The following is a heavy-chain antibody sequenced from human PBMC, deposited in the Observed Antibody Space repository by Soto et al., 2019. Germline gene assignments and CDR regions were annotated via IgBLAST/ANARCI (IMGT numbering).Heavy chain of an antibody. V-gene: IGHV1-3*01. Sequence: ASVKLSCKASGYTFTSYAMHWVRQAPGQRLEWMGWINAGNGNTKYSQKFQGRVTITRDTSASTAYMELSSLRSEDTAVYYCARDTHRIAVAGAIGVAEYFQHWGQGTLVTVSS. CDR1: GYTFTSYA. J-gene: IGHJ1*01. D-gene: IGHD6-19*01. CDR3: ARDTHRIAVAGAIGVAEYFQH. CDR2: INAGNGNT.